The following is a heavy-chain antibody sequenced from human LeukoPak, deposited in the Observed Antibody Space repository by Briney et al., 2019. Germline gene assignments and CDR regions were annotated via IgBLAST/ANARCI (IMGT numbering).Heavy chain of an antibody. CDR1: GGSFSGYY. CDR3: ARRGYSYGLDY. V-gene: IGHV4-34*01. D-gene: IGHD5-18*01. Sequence: PSETLSLTCAVYGGSFSGYYWSWIRQPPGKGLEWIGEINHSGSTNYNPSLKSRVTISVDTSKSQFSLKLSSVTAADTAVYYCARRGYSYGLDYWGQGTLVTVSS. J-gene: IGHJ4*02. CDR2: INHSGST.